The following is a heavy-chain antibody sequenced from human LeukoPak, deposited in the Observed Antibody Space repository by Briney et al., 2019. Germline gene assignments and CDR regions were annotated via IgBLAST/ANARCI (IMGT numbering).Heavy chain of an antibody. V-gene: IGHV4-59*01. Sequence: SETLSLTCTVSGGSISSYYWSWIRQPPGKGLEWIGYIYYGGSTNYNPSLKSRVTISVDTSKNQFSLKLSSVTAADTAVYYCARATPKLVPFGVVIGPFDYWGQGTLVTVSS. J-gene: IGHJ4*02. CDR3: ARATPKLVPFGVVIGPFDY. D-gene: IGHD3-3*01. CDR2: IYYGGST. CDR1: GGSISSYY.